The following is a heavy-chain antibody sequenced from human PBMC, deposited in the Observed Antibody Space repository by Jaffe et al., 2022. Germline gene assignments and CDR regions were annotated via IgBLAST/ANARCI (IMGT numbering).Heavy chain of an antibody. CDR3: ARSHQRYSGYDLVYYFDY. CDR2: IYHSGST. J-gene: IGHJ4*02. D-gene: IGHD5-12*01. CDR1: GYSISSGYY. V-gene: IGHV4-38-2*01. Sequence: QVQLQESGPGLVKPSETLSLTCAVSGYSISSGYYWGWIRQPPGKGLEWIGSIYHSGSTYYNPSLKSRVTISVDTSKNQFSLKLSSVTAADTAVYYCARSHQRYSGYDLVYYFDYWGQGTLVTVSS.